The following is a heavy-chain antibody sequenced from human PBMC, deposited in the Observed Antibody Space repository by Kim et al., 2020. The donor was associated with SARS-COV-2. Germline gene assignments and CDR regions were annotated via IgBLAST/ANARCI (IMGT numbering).Heavy chain of an antibody. D-gene: IGHD2-2*01. Sequence: SVKVSCKASGGTFSSYAISWVRQAPGQGLEWMGGIIPIFGTANYAQKFQGRVTITADESTSTAYMELSSLRSEDTAVYYCARARAVPAAARSGWFDPWGQGTLVTVSS. CDR3: ARARAVPAAARSGWFDP. J-gene: IGHJ5*02. CDR1: GGTFSSYA. V-gene: IGHV1-69*13. CDR2: IIPIFGTA.